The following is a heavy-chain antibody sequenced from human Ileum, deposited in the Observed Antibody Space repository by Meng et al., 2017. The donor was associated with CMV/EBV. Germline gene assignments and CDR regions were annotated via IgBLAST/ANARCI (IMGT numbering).Heavy chain of an antibody. CDR1: GYTFVSYG. D-gene: IGHD4-11*01. CDR3: ATSRGDMTTVTFPFDY. J-gene: IGHJ4*02. CDR2: ISGYNGNT. Sequence: ASVKVSCKASGYTFVSYGISWVRQAPGQGLEWMGWISGYNGNTKYAQKLQGRVTMTTDTSTGTVYMELRSLRSDDTAVYFCATSRGDMTTVTFPFDYWGQGTLVTVSS. V-gene: IGHV1-18*01.